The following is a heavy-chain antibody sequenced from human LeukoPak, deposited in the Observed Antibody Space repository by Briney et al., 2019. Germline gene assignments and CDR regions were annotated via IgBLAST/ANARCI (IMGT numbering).Heavy chain of an antibody. D-gene: IGHD2-2*01. CDR3: ARGLYCSSTSCWSGMDV. V-gene: IGHV4-34*01. CDR1: GGSFSGYY. CDR2: INLNGST. Sequence: SQTLSLTCAVYGGSFSGYYWSWIRQPPGKGLELIGEINLNGSTNSNPSLKSRVTISVDTATNQCSLKLSSVTAADTAVYYCARGLYCSSTSCWSGMDVWGKGTTVTVSS. J-gene: IGHJ6*04.